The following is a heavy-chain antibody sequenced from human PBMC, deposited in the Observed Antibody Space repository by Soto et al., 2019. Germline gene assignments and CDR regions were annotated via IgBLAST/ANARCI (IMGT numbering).Heavy chain of an antibody. J-gene: IGHJ6*02. D-gene: IGHD2-21*02. V-gene: IGHV3-7*01. CDR1: GFTFSSYW. CDR3: ARDPSIVVVTAKTYYYYGMDV. CDR2: IKQDGSEE. Sequence: GGFLRLSCAASGFTFSSYWMSWVRQAPGKGLEWVANIKQDGSEEYYVDSVKGRFTISRDNAKNSLYLQMNSLRAEDTAVYYCARDPSIVVVTAKTYYYYGMDVWGQGT.